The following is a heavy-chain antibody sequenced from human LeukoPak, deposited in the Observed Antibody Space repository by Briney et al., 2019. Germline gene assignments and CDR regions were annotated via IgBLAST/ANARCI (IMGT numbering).Heavy chain of an antibody. Sequence: GGSLRLSCAASGFTFSSYWMSWIRQAPGKGLEWVANIKQDGSEKYYVDSVKGRFTIFRDNAKNSLYLQMNSLRAEDTAVYYCARSHYYYYYMDVWGKGTTVTVSS. CDR3: ARSHYYYYYMDV. V-gene: IGHV3-7*01. CDR1: GFTFSSYW. J-gene: IGHJ6*03. CDR2: IKQDGSEK.